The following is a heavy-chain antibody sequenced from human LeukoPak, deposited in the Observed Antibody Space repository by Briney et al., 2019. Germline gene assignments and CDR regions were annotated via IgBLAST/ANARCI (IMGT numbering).Heavy chain of an antibody. J-gene: IGHJ4*02. D-gene: IGHD5-18*01. CDR3: ARERGYSYGYFDY. CDR2: INPNSGGT. CDR1: GYTFTGYY. V-gene: IGHV1-2*02. Sequence: ASVKVSCKASGYTFTGYYMHWVRQAPGQGLEWMGWINPNSGGTNYAQKFQGRVTMTRDTSISTAYMELRSLRSDDTAVYYCARERGYSYGYFDYWGQGTLVTVSS.